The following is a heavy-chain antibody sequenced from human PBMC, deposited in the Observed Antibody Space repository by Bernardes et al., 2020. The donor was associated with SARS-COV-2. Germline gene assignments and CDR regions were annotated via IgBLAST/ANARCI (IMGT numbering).Heavy chain of an antibody. CDR3: ARGVGGYSYGYYYYYGMDV. D-gene: IGHD5-18*01. J-gene: IGHJ6*02. V-gene: IGHV3-66*01. CDR1: ELTVSNNY. CDR2: IYSGGNT. Sequence: GGSLRLSCAASELTVSNNYMTWVRQAPGKGLEWVSIIYSGGNTYYADSVKGRFTISRDNSKNTLYLQMNSLRGEDTAVYYCARGVGGYSYGYYYYYGMDVWGQGTTVTVSS.